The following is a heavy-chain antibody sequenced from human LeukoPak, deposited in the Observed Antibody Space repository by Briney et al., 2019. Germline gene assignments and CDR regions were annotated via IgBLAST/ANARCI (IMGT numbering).Heavy chain of an antibody. J-gene: IGHJ4*02. CDR3: AKSYLRLVGSSWYYFDY. CDR2: ISGSGGST. CDR1: GFTFSSYA. D-gene: IGHD6-13*01. V-gene: IGHV3-23*01. Sequence: GGSLRLSCAASGFTFSSYAMSWVRQAPGKGLEWVSAISGSGGSTYYADSVKGRFTISRDNSKNTLYLQMNSLRAEDTAVYHCAKSYLRLVGSSWYYFDYWGQGTLVTVSS.